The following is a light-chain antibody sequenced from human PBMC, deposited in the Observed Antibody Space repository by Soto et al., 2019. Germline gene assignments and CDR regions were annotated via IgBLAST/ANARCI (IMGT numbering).Light chain of an antibody. J-gene: IGLJ1*01. CDR2: EAS. CDR1: GSDIGSHHL. CDR3: CSNAAGSTYV. Sequence: QSALTQPASVSGSPGQSITISCTGTGSDIGSHHLVSWYQQYPGKAPQLIIFEASKRPSGVSNRFSGSKSGITASLTISGLQAEDEADYYCCSNAAGSTYVFGTGTKVTVL. V-gene: IGLV2-23*01.